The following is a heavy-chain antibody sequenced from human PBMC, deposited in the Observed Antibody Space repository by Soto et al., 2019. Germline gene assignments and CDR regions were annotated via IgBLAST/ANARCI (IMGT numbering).Heavy chain of an antibody. CDR3: AIGPRGHGMDV. V-gene: IGHV3-30-3*01. Sequence: QVQLVESGGGVVQPGRSLRLSCAASGFTFSSYAMHWVRQAPGKGLEWVAVISYDGSNKYYADSVKGRFTISRDNSKNTLYLQMNSLRAEDTAVYYCAIGPRGHGMDVWGQGTTVTVSS. CDR2: ISYDGSNK. J-gene: IGHJ6*02. CDR1: GFTFSSYA.